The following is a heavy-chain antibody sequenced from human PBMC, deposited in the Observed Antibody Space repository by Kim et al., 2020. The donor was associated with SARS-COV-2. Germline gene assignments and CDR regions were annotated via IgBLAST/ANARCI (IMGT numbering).Heavy chain of an antibody. CDR1: GFTFSSYA. Sequence: GGSLRLSCAASGFTFSSYAMSWVRQAPGKGLEWVSAISGSGGSTYYADSVKGRFTISRDNSKNTLYLQMNSLRAEDTAVYYCAKVVYKRNWNPLSFDYWGQGTLVTVSS. J-gene: IGHJ4*02. CDR2: ISGSGGST. CDR3: AKVVYKRNWNPLSFDY. D-gene: IGHD1-1*01. V-gene: IGHV3-23*01.